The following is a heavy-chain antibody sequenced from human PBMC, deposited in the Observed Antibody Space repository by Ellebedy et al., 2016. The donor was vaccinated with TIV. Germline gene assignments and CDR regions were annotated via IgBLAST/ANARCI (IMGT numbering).Heavy chain of an antibody. J-gene: IGHJ4*02. D-gene: IGHD6-6*01. V-gene: IGHV3-23*01. CDR2: ISGSGGNI. CDR1: GFTFSTYA. Sequence: GESLKISCVASGFTFSTYAMTWVRQAPGKGLEWVSTISGSGGNIYYADSVKGRFTISRDNSKKTLDLQMNSLRAEDTALYYCTYSSSCDYWGQGTLVTVSS. CDR3: TYSSSCDY.